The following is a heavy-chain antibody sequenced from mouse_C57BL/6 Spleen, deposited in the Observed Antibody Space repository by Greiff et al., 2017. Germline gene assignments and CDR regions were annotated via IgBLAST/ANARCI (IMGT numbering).Heavy chain of an antibody. V-gene: IGHV1-52*01. Sequence: QVQLQQPGAELVRPGSSVKLSCKASGYTFTSYWMHWVKQRPIQGLEWIGNIDPSDSETHYNQKFKDKATLTVDKSSSTAYMQLSSLTSEDSAVYYGARPGSSYDWYFEGWGTGTTVTVSS. CDR1: GYTFTSYW. CDR3: ARPGSSYDWYFEG. CDR2: IDPSDSET. J-gene: IGHJ1*03. D-gene: IGHD1-1*01.